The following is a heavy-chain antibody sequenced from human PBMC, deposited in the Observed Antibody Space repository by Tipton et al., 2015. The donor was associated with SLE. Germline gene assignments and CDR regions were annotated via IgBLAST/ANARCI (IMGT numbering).Heavy chain of an antibody. CDR1: GGSLSSGSGW. D-gene: IGHD6-13*01. CDR3: ARTQGPAAFDY. J-gene: IGHJ4*02. CDR2: VYYRGRT. Sequence: TLSLTCTVSGGSLSSGSGWWGWIRQSPGRGLEWFATVYYRGRTFYNLSLKSRVTISVDTSKNQFSLKLTSVTAADTAAYYCARTQGPAAFDYWGQGTLVTVSS. V-gene: IGHV4-39*07.